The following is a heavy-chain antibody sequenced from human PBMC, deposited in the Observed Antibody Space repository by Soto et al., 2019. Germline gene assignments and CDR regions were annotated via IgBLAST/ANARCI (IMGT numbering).Heavy chain of an antibody. CDR2: IIPIHGIA. Sequence: QVQLVQSGAEVKKPGSSVKVSCKASGGTFSSYTISWVRQAPGQGLEWMGRIIPIHGIANYAQKFQGRVTITADTSTSTAYMELSSLRSEDTAVYYCARVRYDILTGYSSGYGMDVWGQGTTVTVSS. D-gene: IGHD3-9*01. CDR1: GGTFSSYT. J-gene: IGHJ6*02. CDR3: ARVRYDILTGYSSGYGMDV. V-gene: IGHV1-69*02.